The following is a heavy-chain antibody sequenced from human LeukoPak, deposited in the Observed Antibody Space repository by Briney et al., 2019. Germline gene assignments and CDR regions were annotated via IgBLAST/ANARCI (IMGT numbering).Heavy chain of an antibody. V-gene: IGHV4-39*07. J-gene: IGHJ4*02. CDR3: ARGESYYDSSGYVFDY. CDR1: GGSISSSSYY. CDR2: IYYSGST. D-gene: IGHD3-22*01. Sequence: SETLSLTCTVSGGSISSSSYYWGWIRQPPGKGLEWIGSIYYSGSTNYNPSLKSRVTMSVDTSKNQFSLKLSSVTAADTAVYYCARGESYYDSSGYVFDYWGQGTLVTVSS.